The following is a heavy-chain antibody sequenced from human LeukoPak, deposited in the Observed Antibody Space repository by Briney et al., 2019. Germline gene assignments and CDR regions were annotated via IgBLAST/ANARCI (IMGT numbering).Heavy chain of an antibody. V-gene: IGHV3-74*01. Sequence: GGSLRLSCAASGFTFSSYWMHWVRQAPGKGLVWVSRINSDGSSTSYADSVKGRFTISRDNAKNTLYLQMNSLRAEDTAVYYCAKEGLWELLPRLEPHLGGMDVWGQGTTVTVSS. CDR1: GFTFSSYW. CDR2: INSDGSST. CDR3: AKEGLWELLPRLEPHLGGMDV. J-gene: IGHJ6*02. D-gene: IGHD1-26*01.